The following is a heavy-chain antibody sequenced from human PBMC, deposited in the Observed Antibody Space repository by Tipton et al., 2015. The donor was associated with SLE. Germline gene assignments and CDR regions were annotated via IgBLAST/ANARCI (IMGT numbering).Heavy chain of an antibody. Sequence: TLSLTCTVSGGSISSYYWSWIRQPPGKGLEWIGYIYTSGSTDYNPSLKSRVTISVDTSKNQFSLKLSSVTAADTAVYYCARTTGWFDPWGQGTLVTVSS. CDR2: IYTSGST. D-gene: IGHD4-17*01. V-gene: IGHV4-4*09. CDR3: ARTTGWFDP. J-gene: IGHJ5*02. CDR1: GGSISSYY.